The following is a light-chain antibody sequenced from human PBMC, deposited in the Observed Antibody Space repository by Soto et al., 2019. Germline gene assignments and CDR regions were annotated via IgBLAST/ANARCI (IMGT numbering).Light chain of an antibody. CDR3: HQFSSYPLT. CDR2: DAS. CDR1: QSVSSSY. J-gene: IGKJ4*01. V-gene: IGKV3-20*01. Sequence: EIVLTQSPGTLSLSPGESAALSCSASQSVSSSYLAWYQQKPGQAPRLLIYDASSRATGIPDRFSGGGSGTDFTLTIIRLEPEDFAVYYCHQFSSYPLTFGGGTKVDI.